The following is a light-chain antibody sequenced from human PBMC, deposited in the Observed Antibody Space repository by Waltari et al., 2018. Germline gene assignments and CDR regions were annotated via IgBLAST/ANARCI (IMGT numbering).Light chain of an antibody. CDR1: NTDVGSYNL. Sequence: QSVLTQPASMSGSPGQSITLPCTGPNTDVGSYNLVSWFQQHPGKAPRLIIYDVIKRPSGVSDRFSGSKSGNTASLTVSGLQPEDEAEYFCCSYAGSSTFHVLFGGGTKLTVL. CDR2: DVI. J-gene: IGLJ2*01. V-gene: IGLV2-23*02. CDR3: CSYAGSSTFHVL.